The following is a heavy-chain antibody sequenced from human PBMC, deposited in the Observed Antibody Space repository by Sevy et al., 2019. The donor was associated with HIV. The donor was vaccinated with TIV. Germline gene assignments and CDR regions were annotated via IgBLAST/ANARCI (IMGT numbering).Heavy chain of an antibody. CDR1: GFTFSSYA. CDR2: ISGSGGST. CDR3: AKDSAGIVVVVAALDY. D-gene: IGHD2-15*01. J-gene: IGHJ4*02. V-gene: IGHV3-23*01. Sequence: GGSLRLSCAASGFTFSSYAMSWVRQAPGKGLEWVSAISGSGGSTYYADSVKGRFTISWDNSKNTLNRQMNSLRAEDTAVYYCAKDSAGIVVVVAALDYWGQGTLVTVSS.